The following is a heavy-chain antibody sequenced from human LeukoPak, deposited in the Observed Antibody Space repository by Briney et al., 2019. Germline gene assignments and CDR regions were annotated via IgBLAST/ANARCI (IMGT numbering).Heavy chain of an antibody. V-gene: IGHV1-69*13. Sequence: ASVKVSCKASGYTFTSYGISWVRQAPGQGLEWMGGIIPIFGTANYAQKFQGRVTITADESTSTAYMELSSLRSEDTAVYYCELGRDYWGQGTLVTVSS. CDR2: IIPIFGTA. J-gene: IGHJ4*02. CDR3: ELGRDY. D-gene: IGHD1-26*01. CDR1: GYTFTSYG.